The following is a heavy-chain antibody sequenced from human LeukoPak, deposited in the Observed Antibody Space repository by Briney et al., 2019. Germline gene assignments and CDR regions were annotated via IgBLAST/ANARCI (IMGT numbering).Heavy chain of an antibody. Sequence: SETLSLTCTVSGGSISSSSYYWGWIRQPPGKGLEWIGSIYYSGSTYYNPSLKSRVTISVDTSKNQFSLKLSSVTAADTAVYYCARVWNDVGWFDPWGQGTLVTVSS. CDR3: ARVWNDVGWFDP. J-gene: IGHJ5*02. CDR2: IYYSGST. CDR1: GGSISSSSYY. D-gene: IGHD1-1*01. V-gene: IGHV4-39*07.